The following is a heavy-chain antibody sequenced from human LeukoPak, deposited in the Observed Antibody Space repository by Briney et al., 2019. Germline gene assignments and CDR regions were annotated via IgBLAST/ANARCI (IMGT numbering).Heavy chain of an antibody. V-gene: IGHV1-69*04. Sequence: GASVNVSCKASGGTFSSYAISWVRQAPGQGLEWMGRIIPILGIANYAQKFQGRVTITADKSTSTAYMELSSLRSEDTAVYYCARSQWSGELSLDYWGQRTLVTVSS. CDR3: ARSQWSGELSLDY. J-gene: IGHJ4*02. D-gene: IGHD3-10*01. CDR1: GGTFSSYA. CDR2: IIPILGIA.